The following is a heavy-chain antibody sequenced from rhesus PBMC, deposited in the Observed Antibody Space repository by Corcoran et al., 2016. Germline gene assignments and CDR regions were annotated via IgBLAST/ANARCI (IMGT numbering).Heavy chain of an antibody. Sequence: QVQLQESGPGLVKPSETLSLTCAVSGGSFSSYWWSWIRQPPGKGLEWIGEINGNFGSTNYNPALRSRVTISKDASKNQFSLKLSSVTAADTAVYYCARGFYNIWTIDYWGQGVLVTVSS. D-gene: IGHD3-3*01. CDR1: GGSFSSYW. CDR3: ARGFYNIWTIDY. J-gene: IGHJ4*01. V-gene: IGHV4-80*01. CDR2: INGNFGST.